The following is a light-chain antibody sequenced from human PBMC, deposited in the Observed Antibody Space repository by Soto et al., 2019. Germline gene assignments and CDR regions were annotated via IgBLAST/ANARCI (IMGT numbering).Light chain of an antibody. CDR1: NSDIGGYNY. Sequence: QSVLTQPASVSGSPGQSITISCTGTNSDIGGYNYVSWYQHHPGKAPKLLIYEVSHRPAGVSNRFSGSKSGNTASLTISGLQAEDEADYYCSSYTTDSRLFGTGTQLTVL. J-gene: IGLJ1*01. CDR3: SSYTTDSRL. CDR2: EVS. V-gene: IGLV2-14*01.